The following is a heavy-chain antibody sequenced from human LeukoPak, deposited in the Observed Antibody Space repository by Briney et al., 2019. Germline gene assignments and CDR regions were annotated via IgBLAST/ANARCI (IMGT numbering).Heavy chain of an antibody. CDR3: ARCVRQWEPYYFDY. V-gene: IGHV4-34*01. Sequence: SETLSLTCAVYGGSFSGYYWSWIRQPPGKGLEWIGEINHSGSTNYNPSLKSRVTISVDTSKNQFSLKLSSVTAADTAVYYCARCVRQWEPYYFDYWGQGTLVTVSS. D-gene: IGHD1-26*01. J-gene: IGHJ4*02. CDR2: INHSGST. CDR1: GGSFSGYY.